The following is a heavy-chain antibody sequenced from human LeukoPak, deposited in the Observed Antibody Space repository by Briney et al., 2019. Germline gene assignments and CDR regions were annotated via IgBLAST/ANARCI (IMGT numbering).Heavy chain of an antibody. V-gene: IGHV3-74*01. J-gene: IGHJ6*02. CDR2: INSDGSST. CDR3: ARASSPLYYDFWSGYSDYYGMDV. D-gene: IGHD3-3*01. CDR1: GFTFSSYW. Sequence: GGSLRLSCAASGFTFSSYWMHWVRQAPGKGLVWVSRINSDGSSTSYADSVKGRFTISRDNAKNTLYLQMNSLRAEDTAVYYCARASSPLYYDFWSGYSDYYGMDVWGQGTTVTVSS.